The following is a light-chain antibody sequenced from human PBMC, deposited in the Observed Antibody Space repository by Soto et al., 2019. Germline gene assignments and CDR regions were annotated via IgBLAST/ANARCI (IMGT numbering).Light chain of an antibody. CDR3: SSYPSSTTYV. J-gene: IGLJ1*01. Sequence: QSALTQPPSVSGSPGQSVTISCTGTSSDVGSYNRVAWYQQPPGTAPKVMIYDVSNRPSGVPDRFSGSKSGNTASLTISGLQAEDESDYYCSSYPSSTTYVFGTGPKVTVL. CDR2: DVS. CDR1: SSDVGSYNR. V-gene: IGLV2-18*02.